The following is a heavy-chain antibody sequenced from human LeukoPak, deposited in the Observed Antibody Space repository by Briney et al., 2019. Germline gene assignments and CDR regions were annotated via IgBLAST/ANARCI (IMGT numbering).Heavy chain of an antibody. D-gene: IGHD2-2*01. V-gene: IGHV1-46*01. J-gene: IGHJ5*02. Sequence: ASVKVSCKASGYTFTSYYMHWVRQAPGQGLEWMGIINPSGGSTSYAQKFQGRVTTTRDTSTSTVYMELSSLRSEDTAVYYCARDAFMRGASTSCYSSWGQGTLVTVSS. CDR2: INPSGGST. CDR3: ARDAFMRGASTSCYSS. CDR1: GYTFTSYY.